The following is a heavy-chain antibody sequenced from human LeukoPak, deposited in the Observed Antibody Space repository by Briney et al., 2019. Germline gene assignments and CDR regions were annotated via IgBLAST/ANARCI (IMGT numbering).Heavy chain of an antibody. J-gene: IGHJ5*02. CDR3: ARLRYCTNGVCP. Sequence: SETLSLTCAVSGGSISSYYWSWIRQPPGKGLEWIGYIYYSGSTNYNPSLKSRVTISVDTSKNQFSLKLSSVTAADTAVYYCARLRYCTNGVCPWGQGTLVTVSS. CDR2: IYYSGST. D-gene: IGHD2-8*01. V-gene: IGHV4-59*12. CDR1: GGSISSYY.